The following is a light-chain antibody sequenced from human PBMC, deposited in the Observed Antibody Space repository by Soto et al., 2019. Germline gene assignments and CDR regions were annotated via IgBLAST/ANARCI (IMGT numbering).Light chain of an antibody. V-gene: IGKV3-11*01. CDR3: QQRRNWPPLT. J-gene: IGKJ4*01. CDR2: DAS. Sequence: EVVLTQSPATLSLSPGERATLSCTASQSISTYLTWYQHKPGQAPRLLIYDASRRAPGIPARFSGSVSGTDFTLTISSLESEAFAVYYCQQRRNWPPLTFGGGTKVEIK. CDR1: QSISTY.